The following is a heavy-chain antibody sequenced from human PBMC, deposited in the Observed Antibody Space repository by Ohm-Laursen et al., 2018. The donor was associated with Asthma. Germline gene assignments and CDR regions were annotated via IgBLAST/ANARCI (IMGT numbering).Heavy chain of an antibody. V-gene: IGHV3-48*04. CDR1: GFTFSSYS. D-gene: IGHD5-18*01. CDR3: ARGLGGIHRWLSYQIDN. J-gene: IGHJ4*02. CDR2: ISSSSSTI. Sequence: SLRLSCTASGFTFSSYSMNWVRQAPGKGLEWVSYISSSSSTIYYADSVKGRFTISRDNSKHTLFPQMNSLRPEDTAVYYCARGLGGIHRWLSYQIDNWGQGVLVNVSS.